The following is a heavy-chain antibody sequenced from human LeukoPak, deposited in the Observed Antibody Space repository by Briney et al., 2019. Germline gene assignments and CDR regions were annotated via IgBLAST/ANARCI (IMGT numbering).Heavy chain of an antibody. V-gene: IGHV4-59*01. CDR1: CGSISSYF. CDR3: ARQYCSSTNCYYFDY. J-gene: IGHJ4*02. CDR2: IYYSGST. D-gene: IGHD2-2*01. Sequence: SETLSLTCTVSCGSISSYFCSWIRPPPGKGLEWIGYIYYSGSTNYNPSLKSRVTMSVDTSKNQFSLTLSSVTAADTAVYYCARQYCSSTNCYYFDYWGQGTLVTVSS.